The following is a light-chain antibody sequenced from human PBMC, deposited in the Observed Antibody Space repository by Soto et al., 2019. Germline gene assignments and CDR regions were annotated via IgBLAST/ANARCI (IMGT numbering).Light chain of an antibody. CDR2: AAS. Sequence: DIQMTQSPSSLSASVGDRVTITCRASQSISSYLNWYQQKPGKAPKLLMYAASSLQSGVPSRFSGIGSGTDFTLTISSLQPEDFAIYSCQQSYSNPRTFGQGTKVEIK. J-gene: IGKJ1*01. CDR3: QQSYSNPRT. CDR1: QSISSY. V-gene: IGKV1-39*01.